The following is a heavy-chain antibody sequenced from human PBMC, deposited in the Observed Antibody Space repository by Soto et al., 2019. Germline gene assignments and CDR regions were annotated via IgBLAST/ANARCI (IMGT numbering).Heavy chain of an antibody. D-gene: IGHD6-19*01. V-gene: IGHV4-34*01. CDR2: INHSGSS. Sequence: QVQLQQWGAGLLKPSETLSLTCAVHGGSFSGFYWTWIRQPPGKGLEWIGEINHSGSSNYNPPLKSRVTVSLDTSRNPFSLSLNSVTAADTAVYYCARMAVPWYFDLWGRGTLVTVSS. J-gene: IGHJ2*01. CDR3: ARMAVPWYFDL. CDR1: GGSFSGFY.